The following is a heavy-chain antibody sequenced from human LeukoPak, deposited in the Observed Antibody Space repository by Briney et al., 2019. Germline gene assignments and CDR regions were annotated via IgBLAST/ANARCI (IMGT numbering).Heavy chain of an antibody. D-gene: IGHD3-10*01. Sequence: GGSLRLSCAASGFTFSSYAMHWVRQAPGKGLEYVSAISSSGGSTYYANSVKGRFTISRDNSKNTLYLQMGSLRAEDMAVYYCARTRITMVRGVISGYYYMDLWGKGTTVTVSS. CDR3: ARTRITMVRGVISGYYYMDL. CDR1: GFTFSSYA. CDR2: ISSSGGST. V-gene: IGHV3-64*01. J-gene: IGHJ6*03.